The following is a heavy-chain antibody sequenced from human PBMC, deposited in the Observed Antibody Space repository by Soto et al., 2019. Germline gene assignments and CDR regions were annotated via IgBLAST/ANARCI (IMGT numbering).Heavy chain of an antibody. Sequence: KTWETLSLTCTVSGASMSSYYWSWIRQPPGKGLECIGYIYTNGDINYSPSLKSRATISLDTSKNQFSLNLRSVTAADTAVYYCESTARVFAYWGQGTLVTVSS. CDR3: ESTARVFAY. D-gene: IGHD5-18*01. V-gene: IGHV4-59*01. CDR1: GASMSSYY. CDR2: IYTNGDI. J-gene: IGHJ4*02.